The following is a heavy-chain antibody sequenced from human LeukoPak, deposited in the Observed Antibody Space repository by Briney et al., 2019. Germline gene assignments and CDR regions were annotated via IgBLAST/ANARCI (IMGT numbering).Heavy chain of an antibody. CDR1: GFTFGDYA. CDR3: TTPGDGYNYYYFDY. CDR2: IRSKAYGGTT. D-gene: IGHD5-24*01. V-gene: IGHV3-49*04. Sequence: GGSLRLSCTASGFTFGDYAMSWVRQAPGKGLEWVGFIRSKAYGGTTEYAASVKGRFTISRDDSKSIAYLQMNSLKTEDTAVCYCTTPGDGYNYYYFDYWGQGTLVTVSS. J-gene: IGHJ4*02.